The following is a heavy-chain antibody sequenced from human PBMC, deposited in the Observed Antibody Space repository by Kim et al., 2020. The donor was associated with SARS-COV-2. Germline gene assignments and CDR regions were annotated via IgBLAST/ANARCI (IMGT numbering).Heavy chain of an antibody. Sequence: GGSLRLSCAASGFTFSNAWMSWVRQAPGKGLEWVGRIKSKTDGGTTDYAAPVKGRFTISRDDSKNTLYLQMNSLKTEDTAVYYCTTPITIFGVVIISDGMDVWGQGTTVTVSS. CDR3: TTPITIFGVVIISDGMDV. D-gene: IGHD3-3*01. J-gene: IGHJ6*02. V-gene: IGHV3-15*01. CDR1: GFTFSNAW. CDR2: IKSKTDGGTT.